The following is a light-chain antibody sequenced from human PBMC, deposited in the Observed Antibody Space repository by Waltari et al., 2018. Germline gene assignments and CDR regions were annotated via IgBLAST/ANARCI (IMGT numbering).Light chain of an antibody. CDR1: QSISSY. Sequence: DIQMTQSPYSLSASVGARFNINCRASQSISSYLNWYQQKPGKAPKLLIYSASSLQSGVTSRCSGSGSGTDFTLTISSLQPEDFATYYCQQSYSTPPLTFGGGTKVEIK. CDR2: SAS. V-gene: IGKV1-39*01. J-gene: IGKJ4*01. CDR3: QQSYSTPPLT.